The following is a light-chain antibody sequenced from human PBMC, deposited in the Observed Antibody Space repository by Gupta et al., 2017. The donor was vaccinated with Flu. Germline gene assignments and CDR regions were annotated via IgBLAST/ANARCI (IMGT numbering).Light chain of an antibody. V-gene: IGLV2-8*01. CDR3: CSYGGSKF. CDR1: SSDVGGYNY. CDR2: EVN. J-gene: IGLJ2*01. Sequence: GQSFTISCTGTSSDVGGYNYVSWYQQHPGKAPKLIIYEVNKRPSGVPDRFSCSKSGNTASLTVSGLLAEDEADYYCCSYGGSKFFGGGTKL.